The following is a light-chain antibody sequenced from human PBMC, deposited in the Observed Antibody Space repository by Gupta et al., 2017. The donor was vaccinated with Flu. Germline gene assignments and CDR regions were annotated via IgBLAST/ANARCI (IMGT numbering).Light chain of an antibody. V-gene: IGKV3-15*01. J-gene: IGKJ1*01. Sequence: EIVMTQSPATLSVSPGERGTLSCRASQSVSSNFAWYQQQPGQAPRLLIYGSSTRATGIPARFSGSGSGTAFTITISSMQSEDFAVYYCQQYNNWPPWTFGQGTKVEIK. CDR2: GSS. CDR1: QSVSSN. CDR3: QQYNNWPPWT.